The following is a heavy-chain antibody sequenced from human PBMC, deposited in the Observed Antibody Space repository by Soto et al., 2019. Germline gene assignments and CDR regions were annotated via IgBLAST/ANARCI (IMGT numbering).Heavy chain of an antibody. CDR1: GGSFSGYY. CDR3: ARGWVYSNYWFDP. J-gene: IGHJ5*02. D-gene: IGHD4-4*01. Sequence: SETLSLTCAVYGGSFSGYYWSWIRQPPGKGLEWIGEINHSGSTNYNPSLKSRVTISVDTSKNQFSLKLSSVTAADTAVYYCARGWVYSNYWFDPWGQGTLVTVSS. V-gene: IGHV4-34*01. CDR2: INHSGST.